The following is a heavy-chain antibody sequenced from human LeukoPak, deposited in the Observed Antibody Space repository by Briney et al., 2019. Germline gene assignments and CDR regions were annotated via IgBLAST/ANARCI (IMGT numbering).Heavy chain of an antibody. CDR3: ARDKGGYYGSGSYYPMGSYYYYMDV. CDR1: GGPISSYY. V-gene: IGHV4-4*07. J-gene: IGHJ6*03. CDR2: IYTSGST. Sequence: SETLSLTCTVSGGPISSYYWSWIRQPAGKGLEWIGRIYTSGSTNYNPSLKSRVTMSVDTSKNQFSLKLSSVTAADTAVYYCARDKGGYYGSGSYYPMGSYYYYMDVWGKGTTVTVSS. D-gene: IGHD3-10*01.